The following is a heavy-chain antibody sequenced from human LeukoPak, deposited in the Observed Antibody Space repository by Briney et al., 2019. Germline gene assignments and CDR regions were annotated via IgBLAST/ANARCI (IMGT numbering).Heavy chain of an antibody. V-gene: IGHV3-74*01. CDR3: ARGRLQLYGLFVY. CDR2: INSDGSST. D-gene: IGHD5-24*01. Sequence: GGSLRLSCAASGFTFSTYAMSWVRQAPGKGLVWVSRINSDGSSTSYADSVKGRFTISRDNAKNTLYLQMNSLRAEDTAVYYCARGRLQLYGLFVYWGQGTLVTVSS. J-gene: IGHJ4*02. CDR1: GFTFSTYA.